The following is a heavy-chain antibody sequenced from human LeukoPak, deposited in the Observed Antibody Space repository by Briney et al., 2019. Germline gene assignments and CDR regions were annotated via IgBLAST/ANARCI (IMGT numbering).Heavy chain of an antibody. CDR2: ISYDGITE. J-gene: IGHJ4*02. Sequence: PGRSLRLSCAASGFAFSSYAMHWVRQAPGKGLEWVAIISYDGITEDYSDSVKGRFTISRDNAKNSLYLQMNSLRAEDTAVYYCARLREIPVFGVVTKSTSYFDYWGQGTLVTVSS. CDR3: ARLREIPVFGVVTKSTSYFDY. V-gene: IGHV3-30*04. D-gene: IGHD3-3*01. CDR1: GFAFSSYA.